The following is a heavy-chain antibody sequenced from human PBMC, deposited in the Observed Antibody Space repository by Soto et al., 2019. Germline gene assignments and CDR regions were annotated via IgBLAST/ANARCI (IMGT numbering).Heavy chain of an antibody. Sequence: SATLSLTCTVSGDSVTSVSDYWSWIRQPPGKGLEWIGYIYYSGSADYNPSLGSRVTISIDTSKNQFSLKLTSVTAADTAVYYCARGVGFGYYYYHMDLWGQGTTVTVS. V-gene: IGHV4-61*01. CDR2: IYYSGSA. J-gene: IGHJ6*02. D-gene: IGHD3-10*01. CDR1: GDSVTSVSDY. CDR3: ARGVGFGYYYYHMDL.